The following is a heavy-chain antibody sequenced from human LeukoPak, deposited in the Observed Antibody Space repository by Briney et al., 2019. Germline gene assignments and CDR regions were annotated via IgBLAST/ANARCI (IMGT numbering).Heavy chain of an antibody. CDR2: MNPNSGNT. D-gene: IGHD4-23*01. CDR3: ARRGRGKGPLHSDY. Sequence: HRASVKVSCKASGYTFTSYDINWVRQATGQGLEWMGWMNPNSGNTGYAQKFQGRVTITRNTSISTAYMELSSLRSEDTAVYYCARRGRGKGPLHSDYWGQGTLVTVSS. CDR1: GYTFTSYD. J-gene: IGHJ4*02. V-gene: IGHV1-8*03.